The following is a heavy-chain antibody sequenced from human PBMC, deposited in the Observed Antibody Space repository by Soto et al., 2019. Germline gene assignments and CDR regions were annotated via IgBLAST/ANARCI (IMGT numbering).Heavy chain of an antibody. Sequence: PSETLSLTCTVSGGSISSYYWSWIRQPPGKGLEWIGYIYYSGSTNYNPSLKSRVTISVDTSKNQFSLKLSSVTAADTAVYYCARQDIVVVPASHRASDALDIWGQGTMVTVSS. J-gene: IGHJ3*02. V-gene: IGHV4-59*08. CDR3: ARQDIVVVPASHRASDALDI. CDR2: IYYSGST. CDR1: GGSISSYY. D-gene: IGHD2-2*01.